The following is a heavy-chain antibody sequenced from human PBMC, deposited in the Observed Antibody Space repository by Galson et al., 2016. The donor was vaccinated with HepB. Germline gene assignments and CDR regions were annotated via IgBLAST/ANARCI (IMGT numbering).Heavy chain of an antibody. CDR1: GGSFSGYY. CDR3: ARGRLRVAAIGARFDY. J-gene: IGHJ4*02. CDR2: INYSGSI. Sequence: SETLSLTCAVHGGSFSGYYWSWIRQPPGKGLEWIGEINYSGSINYNPSLKSRVTLSLDTPKNQFSLKLNSVTAADSAVYFCARGRLRVAAIGARFDYWGQGALVIVSS. D-gene: IGHD5-12*01. V-gene: IGHV4-34*01.